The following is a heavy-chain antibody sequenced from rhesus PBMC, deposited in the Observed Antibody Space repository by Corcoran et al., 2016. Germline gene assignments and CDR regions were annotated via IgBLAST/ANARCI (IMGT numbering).Heavy chain of an antibody. Sequence: QVQLQQWGEGLVKPSETLSLTCAVYGGSVSGYWWGWIRQPPGKGLEWIGGLYGSGGSTKYTPARKSRVTISIDTSKNHFSLKLSSVTAADTAVYYCARRNCSSTYCFLDYWGQGVLVTVSS. CDR3: ARRNCSSTYCFLDY. CDR1: GGSVSGYW. D-gene: IGHD2-15*01. V-gene: IGHV4-93*02. CDR2: LYGSGGST. J-gene: IGHJ4*01.